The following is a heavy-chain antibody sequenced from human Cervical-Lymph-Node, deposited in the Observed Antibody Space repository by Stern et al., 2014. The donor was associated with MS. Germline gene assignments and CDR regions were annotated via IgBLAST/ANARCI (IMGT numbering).Heavy chain of an antibody. V-gene: IGHV4-59*02. J-gene: IGHJ2*01. CDR1: GASVSSHY. CDR2: IYHSGNT. Sequence: QVQLQESGPGLVKPSGTLSLTCTVSGASVSSHYWRWIRQSPGKGLEWVAYIYHSGNTSYNTSLNSRVIISRDTSKNQFSLKLSSVTAADTAVYYCARSLRVGTTSYWHFDLWGRGTLVTVSS. CDR3: ARSLRVGTTSYWHFDL. D-gene: IGHD4-17*01.